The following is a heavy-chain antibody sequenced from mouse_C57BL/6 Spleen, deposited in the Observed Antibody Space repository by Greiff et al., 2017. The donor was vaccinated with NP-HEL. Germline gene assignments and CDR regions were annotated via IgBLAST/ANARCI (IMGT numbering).Heavy chain of an antibody. J-gene: IGHJ1*03. CDR2: INYDGSST. CDR3: ARGDGDFDV. Sequence: EVQLVESEGGLVQPGSSMKLSCTASGFTFSDYYMAWVRQVPEKGLEWVANINYDGSSTYYLDSLKSRFIISRDNAKNILYLQMSSLKSEDTATYYCARGDGDFDVWGTGTTVTVSS. V-gene: IGHV5-16*01. CDR1: GFTFSDYY. D-gene: IGHD1-2*01.